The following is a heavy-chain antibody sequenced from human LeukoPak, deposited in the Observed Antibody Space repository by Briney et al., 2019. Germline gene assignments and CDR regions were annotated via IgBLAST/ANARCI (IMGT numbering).Heavy chain of an antibody. CDR2: INAGNGNT. D-gene: IGHD2-21*01. J-gene: IGHJ3*02. CDR3: ARDPPAYCGGDCYSYDAFDI. V-gene: IGHV1-3*01. Sequence: GASVKVSCKASGYTFTSYAMHWVRQAPGQRLDWMGWINAGNGNTKYSQKFQGRVTITRDTSASTAYMELSSLRSEDTAVYYCARDPPAYCGGDCYSYDAFDIWGQGTMVTVSS. CDR1: GYTFTSYA.